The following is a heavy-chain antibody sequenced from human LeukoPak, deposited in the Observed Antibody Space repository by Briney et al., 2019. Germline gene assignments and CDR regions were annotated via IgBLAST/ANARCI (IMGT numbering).Heavy chain of an antibody. CDR3: ARAYSSSWYYFDY. CDR1: GYSFTSYW. D-gene: IGHD6-13*01. J-gene: IGHJ4*02. CDR2: IYPGDSDT. Sequence: GESLKISCKGSGYSFTSYWIGWVRQMPGKGLEWMGIIYPGDSDTRYSPSFQGQVTISADKSISTAYLQWSSLKASDTVMYYCARAYSSSWYYFDYWGQGTLVTVSS. V-gene: IGHV5-51*01.